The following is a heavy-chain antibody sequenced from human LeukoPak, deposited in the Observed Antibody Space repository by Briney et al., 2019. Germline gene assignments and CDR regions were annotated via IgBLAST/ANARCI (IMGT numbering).Heavy chain of an antibody. D-gene: IGHD3-22*01. CDR3: ARQRLTNYYDGSGYRLSYYFDY. J-gene: IGHJ4*02. V-gene: IGHV1-69*13. CDR1: GGTFSSYA. CDR2: IIPIFGTA. Sequence: SVKVSCKASGGTFSSYAISWVRQAPGQGLEWMGGIIPIFGTANYAQKFQGRVTITADESTSTAYMELSSLRSEDTAVYYCARQRLTNYYDGSGYRLSYYFDYWGQGTLVTVSS.